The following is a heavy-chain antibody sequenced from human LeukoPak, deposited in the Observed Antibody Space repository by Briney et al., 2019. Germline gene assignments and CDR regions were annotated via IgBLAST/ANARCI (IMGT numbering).Heavy chain of an antibody. J-gene: IGHJ4*02. Sequence: TSETLSLTCSVSGGSISSLYWSWIRQPPGKGLEWIGYIYYTGSTNYNPSLKSRVTVSVDTSKNQFSLKLSSVTAADTAVYYCASYYDSSSWYSYFDYWGQGTLVTVSS. CDR3: ASYYDSSSWYSYFDY. V-gene: IGHV4-59*08. CDR1: GGSISSLY. CDR2: IYYTGST. D-gene: IGHD6-13*01.